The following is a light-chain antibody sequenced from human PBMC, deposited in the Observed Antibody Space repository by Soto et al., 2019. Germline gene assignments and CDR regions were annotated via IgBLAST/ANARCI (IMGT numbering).Light chain of an antibody. J-gene: IGLJ3*02. Sequence: QSALTQPASVSGSPGQSITIACTGTSSDVGIYNLVSWYQQHPGKAPELMIYEGSKRPSGVANRFSGSKSANTAPLTISGLQAEDEADYYCCSFAGSRMWVFGGGTQLTVL. CDR2: EGS. CDR1: SSDVGIYNL. CDR3: CSFAGSRMWV. V-gene: IGLV2-23*01.